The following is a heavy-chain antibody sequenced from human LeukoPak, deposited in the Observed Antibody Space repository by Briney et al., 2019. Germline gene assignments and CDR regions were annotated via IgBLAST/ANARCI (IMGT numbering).Heavy chain of an antibody. Sequence: ASVKVSCKASGYTFNSYGITWVRQAPGQGLEWMGWISAYNGNAKYSQNFQGRVTMTTDTPTSTAYMELRSLRSDDTAVYYCARGRVGGDYYYYGMDVWGKGPTVPVS. CDR2: ISAYNGNA. J-gene: IGHJ6*04. CDR3: ARGRVGGDYYYYGMDV. V-gene: IGHV1-18*01. CDR1: GYTFNSYG. D-gene: IGHD2-15*01.